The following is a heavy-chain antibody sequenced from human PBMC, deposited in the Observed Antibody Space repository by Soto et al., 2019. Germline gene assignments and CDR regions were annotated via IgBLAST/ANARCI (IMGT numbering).Heavy chain of an antibody. V-gene: IGHV1-46*01. J-gene: IGHJ4*02. Sequence: QVQLVQSGTEVKEPGASVKVSCKASGYTFTSYSIHWVRQAPGQGLEWMGIISPSDDRTNYAQKFQGRVNMISDTHTSTVYMELSSLSFDDTAVYHCAIGFWGSRCYYFENWGQGTLIVVSS. CDR2: ISPSDDRT. CDR1: GYTFTSYS. CDR3: AIGFWGSRCYYFEN. D-gene: IGHD3-16*01.